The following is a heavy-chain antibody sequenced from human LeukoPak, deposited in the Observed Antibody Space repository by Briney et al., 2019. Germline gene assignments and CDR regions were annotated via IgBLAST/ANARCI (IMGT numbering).Heavy chain of an antibody. Sequence: GSLRLSCAASGFTFSSYAMSRVRQAPGKGLEWVSAISGSGGSTYYADSVKGRFTISRDNSKNTLYLQMNSLRAEDTAVYYCAKDGNIVVVPAARYNWFDPWGQGTLVTVSS. CDR3: AKDGNIVVVPAARYNWFDP. CDR1: GFTFSSYA. CDR2: ISGSGGST. J-gene: IGHJ5*02. D-gene: IGHD2-2*01. V-gene: IGHV3-23*01.